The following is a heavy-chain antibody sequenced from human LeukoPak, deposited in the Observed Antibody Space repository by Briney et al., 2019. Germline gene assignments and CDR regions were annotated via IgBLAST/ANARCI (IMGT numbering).Heavy chain of an antibody. V-gene: IGHV1-18*01. J-gene: IGHJ6*02. Sequence: ASVKVSCEASGYTFTSYGISWVRQAPGQGLEWMGWISAYNGNTNYAQKLQGRVTMTTDTSTSTAYMELRSLRSDDTAVYYCARDGYCSSTSCYGHYYYYGMDVWGQGTTVTVSS. D-gene: IGHD2-2*03. CDR2: ISAYNGNT. CDR1: GYTFTSYG. CDR3: ARDGYCSSTSCYGHYYYYGMDV.